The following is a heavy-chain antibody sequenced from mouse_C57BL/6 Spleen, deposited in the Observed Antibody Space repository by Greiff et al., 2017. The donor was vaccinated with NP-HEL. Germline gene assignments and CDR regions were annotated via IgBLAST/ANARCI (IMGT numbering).Heavy chain of an antibody. CDR3: ARELRGRYAMDY. J-gene: IGHJ4*01. V-gene: IGHV1-69*01. CDR2: IDPSDSYT. D-gene: IGHD2-12*01. CDR1: GYTFTSYW. Sequence: VQLQQPGAELVMPGASVKLSCKASGYTFTSYWMHWVKQRPGQGLEWIGEIDPSDSYTNYNQKFKGKSTLTVDKSSSTAYMQLSSLTSEDSAVYYCARELRGRYAMDYWGQGTSVTVSS.